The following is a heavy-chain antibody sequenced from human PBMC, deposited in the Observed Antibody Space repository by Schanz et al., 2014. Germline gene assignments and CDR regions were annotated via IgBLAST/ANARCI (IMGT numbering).Heavy chain of an antibody. J-gene: IGHJ6*02. CDR3: ARENTAVAGMPRVMDV. V-gene: IGHV1-2*06. D-gene: IGHD6-19*01. CDR1: GYTFRHYG. Sequence: QVQLVQSGGEVKKPGASVKVSCKASGYTFRHYGISWLRQAPGQGLEWMGRVSPYSGDTNYAQMFQGRVTMTTDTSISTAYMELSRLTSDDTAVFFCARENTAVAGMPRVMDVGGQGTTVTVTS. CDR2: VSPYSGDT.